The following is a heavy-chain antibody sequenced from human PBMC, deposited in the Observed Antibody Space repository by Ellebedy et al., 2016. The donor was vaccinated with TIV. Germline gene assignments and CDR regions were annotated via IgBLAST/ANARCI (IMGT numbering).Heavy chain of an antibody. CDR3: ARFSRGAPFVDYLYYMDV. CDR1: GFNVSSHW. V-gene: IGHV3-74*01. CDR2: TNTDVSGA. D-gene: IGHD2-15*01. Sequence: GESLKISCAASGFNVSSHWMHWVRQAPGKGLVWVSRTNTDVSGAAYADSVKGRFTISRDNAKNSIYLQMNNLRPEDTAVYYCARFSRGAPFVDYLYYMDVWGKGTAVTVSS. J-gene: IGHJ6*03.